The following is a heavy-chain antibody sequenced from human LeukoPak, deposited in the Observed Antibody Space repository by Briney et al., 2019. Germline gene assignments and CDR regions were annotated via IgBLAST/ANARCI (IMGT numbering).Heavy chain of an antibody. J-gene: IGHJ4*02. CDR3: VSTGSQLDY. D-gene: IGHD2-2*01. CDR1: GFTFSSYS. CDR2: IKQDGSQK. Sequence: PGGSLRLSCAASGFTFSSYSMNWVRQAPGKGLEWVANIKQDGSQKYYVDSVKSRFTISRDNAKNSLYLQMNSLRAEDTAVYYCVSTGSQLDYWGQGTLVTVSS. V-gene: IGHV3-7*01.